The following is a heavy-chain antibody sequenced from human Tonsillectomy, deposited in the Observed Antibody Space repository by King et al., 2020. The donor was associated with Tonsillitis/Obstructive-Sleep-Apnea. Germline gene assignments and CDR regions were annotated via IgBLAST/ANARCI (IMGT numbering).Heavy chain of an antibody. CDR3: ARDPITIFGHFDY. J-gene: IGHJ4*02. CDR1: GFTFSSYS. D-gene: IGHD3-3*01. CDR2: ISSASSYI. Sequence: VQLVESGGGLVKPGGSLRLSCAASGFTFSSYSMNWVRQAPGKGLEWVSSISSASSYIYYADSVKGRFTISRDNAKNSLYLQMNSLRAEDTAVYYCARDPITIFGHFDYWGQGPLVTVSS. V-gene: IGHV3-21*01.